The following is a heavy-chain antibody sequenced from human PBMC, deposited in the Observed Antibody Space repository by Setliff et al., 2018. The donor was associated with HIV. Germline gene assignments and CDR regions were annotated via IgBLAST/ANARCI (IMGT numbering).Heavy chain of an antibody. CDR1: GGPFSDYY. CDR3: AGSYGSSWFAPFDY. Sequence: SETLSLTCAVYGGPFSDYYWSWIRQPPGKGLEWIGEINHTGSTNYNPSLKSRVTISVDTSKRQFSLRLDSLTAADTAMYYCAGSYGSSWFAPFDYWGQGTLVTVSS. CDR2: INHTGST. D-gene: IGHD6-13*01. J-gene: IGHJ4*02. V-gene: IGHV4-34*01.